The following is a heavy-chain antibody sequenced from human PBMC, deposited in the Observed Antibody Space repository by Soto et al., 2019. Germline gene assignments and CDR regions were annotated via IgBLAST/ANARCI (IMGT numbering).Heavy chain of an antibody. CDR3: ARDLRYVDLVATKESGLTGFDI. CDR1: GYTFTSYA. J-gene: IGHJ3*02. D-gene: IGHD5-12*01. V-gene: IGHV1-3*01. Sequence: QVQLVQSGAEVKKPGASVKVSCKASGYTFTSYAMHWVRQAPGQRLEWMGWINAGNGNTKYSRKFQGRVTITRDTSASTSYMDLSSLRSEDTAVYYCARDLRYVDLVATKESGLTGFDIWGKGTMVTVSS. CDR2: INAGNGNT.